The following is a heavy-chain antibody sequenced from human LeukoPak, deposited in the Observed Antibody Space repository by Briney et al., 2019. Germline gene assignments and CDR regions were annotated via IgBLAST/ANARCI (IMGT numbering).Heavy chain of an antibody. J-gene: IGHJ4*02. CDR1: GYTFSDFG. CDR2: IKIGEGTT. Sequence: ASVKVSCKASGYTFSDFGITWVRQAPGQGLEWMGWIKIGEGTTHSAQKFQDRVSMTRDRSSNTAFLELRSLRSDDTAVYFCSRSFYSSSWYYFDLWGQGTLVTVSS. V-gene: IGHV1-18*01. CDR3: SRSFYSSSWYYFDL. D-gene: IGHD6-13*01.